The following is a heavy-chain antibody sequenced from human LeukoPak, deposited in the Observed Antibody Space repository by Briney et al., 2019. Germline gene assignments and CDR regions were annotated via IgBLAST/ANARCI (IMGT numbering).Heavy chain of an antibody. J-gene: IGHJ3*02. CDR1: GYTFTGYY. D-gene: IGHD6-19*01. CDR2: INPNSGGT. V-gene: IGHV1-2*02. Sequence: ASVKVSCKASGYTFTGYYMHWVRQAPGQGLEWMGWINPNSGGTNYAQKFKGRVTMTRDTSISTAYMELSRLRSDDTAVYYCARGIGSSGWYSAFDIWGQGTMVTVSS. CDR3: ARGIGSSGWYSAFDI.